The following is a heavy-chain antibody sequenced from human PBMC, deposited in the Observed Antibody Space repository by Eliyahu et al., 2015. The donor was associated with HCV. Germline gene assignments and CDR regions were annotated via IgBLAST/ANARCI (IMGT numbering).Heavy chain of an antibody. D-gene: IGHD3/OR15-3a*01. Sequence: QLVESGGGLVEPGXSLRLSCATSGFILXQPXLSWVRPAPGKGLGWIGRIKRRIXGEKTEYSASVGRRFSISRDDSRDTLYLDISGLRSEDTAMYYCTLEDANPEIRLLDWLSNRGEAFEIWGRGTMVSVSS. CDR2: IKRRIXGEKT. J-gene: IGHJ3*02. CDR3: TLEDANPEIRLLDWLSNRGEAFEI. CDR1: GFILXQPX. V-gene: IGHV3-15*01.